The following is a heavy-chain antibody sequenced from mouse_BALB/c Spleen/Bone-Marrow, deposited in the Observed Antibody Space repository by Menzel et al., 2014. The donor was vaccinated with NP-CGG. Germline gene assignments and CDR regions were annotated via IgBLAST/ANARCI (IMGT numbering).Heavy chain of an antibody. D-gene: IGHD1-1*01. V-gene: IGHV7-3*02. J-gene: IGHJ2*01. CDR3: ARDMGGLLFDS. CDR2: IRNKAYGYTT. CDR1: GFTFTDYY. Sequence: EVQLQQSGGGLVQPGGSLRLSCATSGFTFTDYYMNWVRQPPGKALEWLAFIRNKAYGYTTEYSASVKGRFTISRDNSQNILYLQMNTLRAEDSATYYCARDMGGLLFDSWDQGTTLAVSS.